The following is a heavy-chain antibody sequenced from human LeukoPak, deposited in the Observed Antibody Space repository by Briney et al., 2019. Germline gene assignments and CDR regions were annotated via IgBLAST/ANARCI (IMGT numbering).Heavy chain of an antibody. CDR3: ARERNSGFTSYYDSSGLFDY. CDR2: ISSSSGYI. J-gene: IGHJ4*02. V-gene: IGHV3-21*01. D-gene: IGHD3-22*01. CDR1: GFTFSSYS. Sequence: GGSLRLSCAASGFTFSSYSMNWVRQAPGKGLEWVSSISSSSGYIYYADSVKGRFTISRDNAKNSLYLQMNSLRAEDTAVYYCARERNSGFTSYYDSSGLFDYWGQGTLVTVSS.